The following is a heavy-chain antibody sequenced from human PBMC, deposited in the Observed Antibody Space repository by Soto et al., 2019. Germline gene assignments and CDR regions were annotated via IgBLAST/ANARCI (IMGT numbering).Heavy chain of an antibody. J-gene: IGHJ4*02. V-gene: IGHV1-18*01. CDR2: ISAYNGNT. Sequence: ASVKVSFKASGYTFTSYGISWVRQAPGQGLEWMGWISAYNGNTNYAQKLQGRVTMTTDTSTSTAYMELRSLRSDDTAVYYCARSPLARSFSSSWPEYWGQGTLVTVSS. D-gene: IGHD6-13*01. CDR3: ARSPLARSFSSSWPEY. CDR1: GYTFTSYG.